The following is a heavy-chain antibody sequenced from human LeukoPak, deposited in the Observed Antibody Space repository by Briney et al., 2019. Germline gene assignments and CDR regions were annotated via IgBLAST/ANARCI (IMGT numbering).Heavy chain of an antibody. J-gene: IGHJ4*02. Sequence: PGGSLRLSCAASGFTVSNCVLSWVRQAPGKGLEWVSAISEGGTYYADSVKGRFTISRDNSKNTLYLQMNSLRAEDTALYYCAKDRGPFAVVPEYWGQGTLVTVSS. CDR2: ISEGGT. V-gene: IGHV3-23*01. CDR3: AKDRGPFAVVPEY. D-gene: IGHD3-10*01. CDR1: GFTVSNCV.